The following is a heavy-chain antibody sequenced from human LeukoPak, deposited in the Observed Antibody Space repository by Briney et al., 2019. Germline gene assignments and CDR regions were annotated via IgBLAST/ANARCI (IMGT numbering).Heavy chain of an antibody. CDR1: GGSISSSSYY. CDR2: IYYSGST. J-gene: IGHJ5*02. V-gene: IGHV4-39*01. CDR3: ARRANTWFDP. Sequence: PSETLSLTCTVSGGSISSSSYYWGWIRQPPGKGLEWIGSIYYSGSTYYNPSLKSRVTISVDTSKNPFSLKLSSVTAADTAVYYCARRANTWFDPWGQGTLVTVSS. D-gene: IGHD2/OR15-2a*01.